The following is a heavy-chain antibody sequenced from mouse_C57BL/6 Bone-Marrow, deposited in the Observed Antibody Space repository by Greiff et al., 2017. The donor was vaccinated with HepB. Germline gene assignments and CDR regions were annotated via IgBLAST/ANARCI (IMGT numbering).Heavy chain of an antibody. CDR2: INPSNGGT. J-gene: IGHJ4*01. CDR1: GYTFTSYW. CDR3: ARSGKGYAMDY. D-gene: IGHD3-1*01. V-gene: IGHV1-53*01. Sequence: VKLLQPGTELVKPGASVKLSCKASGYTFTSYWMHWVKQRPGQGLEWIGNINPSNGGTNYNEKFKSKATLTVDKSSSTAYMQLSSLTSEDSAVYYCARSGKGYAMDYWGQGTSVTVSS.